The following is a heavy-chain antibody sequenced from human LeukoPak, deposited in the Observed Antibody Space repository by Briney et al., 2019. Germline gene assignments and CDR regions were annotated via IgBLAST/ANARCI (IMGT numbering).Heavy chain of an antibody. D-gene: IGHD2-2*01. CDR2: ISAYNGNT. V-gene: IGHV1-18*01. Sequence: GASVNVSCKASGYTFTSYGISWVRQAPGQGLEWMGWISAYNGNTNYVQNLQGRVTVTTDTSTSTAYMELRSLRSDDTAVYYCAREFPGLLPAAPRGYYFDYWGQGTLVTVSS. CDR1: GYTFTSYG. J-gene: IGHJ4*02. CDR3: AREFPGLLPAAPRGYYFDY.